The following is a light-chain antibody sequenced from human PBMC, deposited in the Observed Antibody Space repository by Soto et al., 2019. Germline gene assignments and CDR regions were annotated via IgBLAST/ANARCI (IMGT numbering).Light chain of an antibody. CDR2: AAS. J-gene: IGKJ3*01. CDR1: QGISSY. V-gene: IGKV1-9*01. Sequence: DIQVTQSPSFLYASVGDRVTITCRASQGISSYLAWYQQKPGKAPKLLIYAASTLQSGVPSRFSGSGSGTEFTLTISSLQPEDSAIYYCQQLNSHPPTFGPGTTVDIK. CDR3: QQLNSHPPT.